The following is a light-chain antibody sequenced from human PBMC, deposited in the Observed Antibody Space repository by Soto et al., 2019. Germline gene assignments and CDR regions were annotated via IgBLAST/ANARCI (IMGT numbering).Light chain of an antibody. J-gene: IGKJ4*01. Sequence: EIVLTQSPATLSLSPGERATLSFRASQSVSSYLAWYQQKPCQAPRLRIYDESNRATGIPARSSGSGSGTDLPNAISSLEPDDVAVDYDQHRSNLPLNLGGGTKVEIK. CDR1: QSVSSY. CDR2: DES. CDR3: QHRSNLPLN. V-gene: IGKV3-11*01.